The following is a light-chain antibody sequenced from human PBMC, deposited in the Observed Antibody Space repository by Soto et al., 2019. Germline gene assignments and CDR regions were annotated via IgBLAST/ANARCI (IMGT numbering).Light chain of an antibody. J-gene: IGLJ2*01. CDR3: QSYDTSHDWAVL. CDR2: DSD. Sequence: QSVLTQPPSVSGAPGQRVTISCTGSSSNIGAGYAVHWYQQRPGTAPKLLISDSDNRPSGVPDRFSGSKSGTSASLAITGLQAVDEADYYCQSYDTSHDWAVLFGGGTKLTVL. V-gene: IGLV1-40*01. CDR1: SSNIGAGYA.